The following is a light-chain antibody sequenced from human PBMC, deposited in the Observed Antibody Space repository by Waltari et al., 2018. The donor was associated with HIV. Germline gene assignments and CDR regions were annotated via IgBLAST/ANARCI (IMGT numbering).Light chain of an antibody. Sequence: QSALTQPASVSGSPGQSITISCTGTSSEVGGYNYVSWYQQHPGKAPKLMIYEVSNRPSGVSNRFSGSKSGNTASLTISGLQAEDEADYYCSSYTSSSTYVVFGGGTKLTVL. CDR2: EVS. V-gene: IGLV2-14*01. CDR3: SSYTSSSTYVV. CDR1: SSEVGGYNY. J-gene: IGLJ2*01.